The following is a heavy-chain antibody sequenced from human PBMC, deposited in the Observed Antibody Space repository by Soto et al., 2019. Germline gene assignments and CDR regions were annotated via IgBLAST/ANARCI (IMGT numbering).Heavy chain of an antibody. CDR3: AIAGISGWYGVYYSYGMDF. Sequence: LSYRDSGDYGNSGSYCWPWIRQPPGKGLEWIGYIYYSGSTNYNPSLESRATIFADKSGSHFSLNLTSVTADDTAVYYCAIAGISGWYGVYYSYGMDFWGQGITVSV. V-gene: IGHV4-61*03. CDR2: IYYSGST. J-gene: IGHJ6*02. CDR1: GDYGNSGSYC. D-gene: IGHD6-19*01.